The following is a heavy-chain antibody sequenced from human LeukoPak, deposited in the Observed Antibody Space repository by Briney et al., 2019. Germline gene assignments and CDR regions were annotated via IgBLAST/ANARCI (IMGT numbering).Heavy chain of an antibody. Sequence: ASVKVSCKASGYTFTSYGISWVRQAPGQGLEWLGWITPYTDNTNYAHNFQGRVTITTDTSTNTAYMELRSLTSDDTAVYFCARDTCARTRCYFGYFDYWGQGTLVTVSS. CDR1: GYTFTSYG. J-gene: IGHJ4*02. V-gene: IGHV1-18*01. CDR3: ARDTCARTRCYFGYFDY. CDR2: ITPYTDNT. D-gene: IGHD2-2*01.